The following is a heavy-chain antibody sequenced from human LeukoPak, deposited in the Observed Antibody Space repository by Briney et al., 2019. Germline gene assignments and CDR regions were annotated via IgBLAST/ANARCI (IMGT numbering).Heavy chain of an antibody. CDR3: ARDKWVVPAAMTGSWFDP. V-gene: IGHV4-59*12. CDR2: IYYSGST. J-gene: IGHJ5*02. D-gene: IGHD2-2*01. CDR1: GGSISSYY. Sequence: SETLSLTCTVSGGSISSYYWSWIRQPPGKGLEWIGYIYYSGSTNYNPSLKSRVTISVDTSKNQFSLKLSSVTAADTAVYYCARDKWVVPAAMTGSWFDPWGQGTLVTVSS.